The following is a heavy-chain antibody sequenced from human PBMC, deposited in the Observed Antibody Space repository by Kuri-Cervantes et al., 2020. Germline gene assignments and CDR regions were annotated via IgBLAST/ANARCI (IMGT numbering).Heavy chain of an antibody. CDR2: ISYGGSNK. Sequence: GGSLRLSCAASGFTFSRYAIHWVRQAPGKGLEWVAVISYGGSNKYYAESVKGRFTISRDNAKNSLYLQMNSLRAEDTAVYYCARGPPLGAAAGTVYWGQGTLVTVSS. D-gene: IGHD6-13*01. CDR1: GFTFSRYA. J-gene: IGHJ4*02. V-gene: IGHV3-30-3*01. CDR3: ARGPPLGAAAGTVY.